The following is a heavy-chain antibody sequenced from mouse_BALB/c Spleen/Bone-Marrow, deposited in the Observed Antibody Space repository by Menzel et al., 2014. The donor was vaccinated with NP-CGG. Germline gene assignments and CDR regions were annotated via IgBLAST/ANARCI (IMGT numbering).Heavy chain of an antibody. J-gene: IGHJ4*01. Sequence: EVKLVESGGGLVQPGGSLKLSCATSGFTFSDYYMYWVRQTPEKRLEWVAYISNGGGSTYYPDTVKGRFTISRDNAKNTLYLQMNSLKSEDKAMYYCSRHLYGYYGAMDYWGQGTSVAVSS. CDR1: GFTFSDYY. V-gene: IGHV5-12*02. CDR2: ISNGGGST. CDR3: SRHLYGYYGAMDY. D-gene: IGHD2-3*01.